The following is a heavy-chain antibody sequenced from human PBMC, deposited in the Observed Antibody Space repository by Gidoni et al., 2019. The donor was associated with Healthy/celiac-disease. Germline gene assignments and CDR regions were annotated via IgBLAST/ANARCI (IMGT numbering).Heavy chain of an antibody. Sequence: EVQLVESGGGLVKPGGSLRLSCAASRFTFSSYSMNWVRQAPGKGLEWVSSISSSSSYIYYADSVKGRFTISRDNAKNSLYLQMNSLRAEDTAVYYCARVLVAGDAFDIWGQGTMVTVSS. D-gene: IGHD3-10*01. CDR2: ISSSSSYI. J-gene: IGHJ3*02. CDR1: RFTFSSYS. V-gene: IGHV3-21*01. CDR3: ARVLVAGDAFDI.